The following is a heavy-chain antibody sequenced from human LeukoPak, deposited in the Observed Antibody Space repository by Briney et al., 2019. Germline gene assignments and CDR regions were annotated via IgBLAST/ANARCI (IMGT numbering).Heavy chain of an antibody. J-gene: IGHJ4*02. Sequence: SETLSLTCTVSGGSVGGYYWSWIRQPPGKGLEWIGYIYYSGSTDYDPSLKSRVTMSIDRSKNQFSLRLNSVTTADTAVYYCARVRRNWNEIPTHMDHWGQGTLVTVSS. CDR1: GGSVGGYY. CDR3: ARVRRNWNEIPTHMDH. CDR2: IYYSGST. V-gene: IGHV4-59*08. D-gene: IGHD1-1*01.